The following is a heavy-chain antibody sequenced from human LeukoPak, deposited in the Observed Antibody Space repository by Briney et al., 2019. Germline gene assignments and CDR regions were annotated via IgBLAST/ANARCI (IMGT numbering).Heavy chain of an antibody. J-gene: IGHJ5*02. Sequence: MTSETLSLTCTVSGVYISSYYWSWIRQPAGKGLEWIGRIYTSGSTNYNPALKSRVTMSVDTSKNQFSLKLSSVTAADTAVYYCARSLSIKFGGVIAANWFDLWAQGTLVTVSS. CDR3: ARSLSIKFGGVIAANWFDL. CDR2: IYTSGST. D-gene: IGHD3-16*02. CDR1: GVYISSYY. V-gene: IGHV4-4*07.